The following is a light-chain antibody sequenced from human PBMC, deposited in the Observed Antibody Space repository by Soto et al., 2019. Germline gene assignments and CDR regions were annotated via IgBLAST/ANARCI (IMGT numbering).Light chain of an antibody. Sequence: ENVMTQSPGTLSLSPGERATLSCRASQSVSTNYVAWYQQKPGQAPRLLIYGASSRASGIPDRFRGSGSGTDFTLTISRLEPEDFAVYYCQQYANSHGTFGQGTKVDSK. J-gene: IGKJ1*01. CDR3: QQYANSHGT. V-gene: IGKV3-20*01. CDR1: QSVSTNY. CDR2: GAS.